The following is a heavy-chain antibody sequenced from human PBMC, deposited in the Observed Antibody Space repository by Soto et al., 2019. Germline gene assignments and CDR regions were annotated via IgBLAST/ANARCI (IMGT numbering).Heavy chain of an antibody. CDR3: ARGYYDFWSGDSTDYYYMDV. V-gene: IGHV1-18*01. CDR1: GYTFTSYG. J-gene: IGHJ6*03. CDR2: ISAYNGNT. D-gene: IGHD3-3*01. Sequence: QVQLVQSGAEVKKPGASVKVSCKASGYTFTSYGISWVRQAPGQGLEWMGWISAYNGNTNYAQKLQGRVTMTTDTSTSTAYMELRSLRSDETAVYYCARGYYDFWSGDSTDYYYMDVWGKGTTVTVSS.